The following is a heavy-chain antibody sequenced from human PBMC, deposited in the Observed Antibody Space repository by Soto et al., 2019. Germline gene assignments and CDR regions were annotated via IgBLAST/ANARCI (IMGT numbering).Heavy chain of an antibody. D-gene: IGHD2-2*01. CDR3: AKEMGWGCSSTSCYQGYYYGMDV. CDR2: ISGSGGST. V-gene: IGHV3-23*01. J-gene: IGHJ6*02. CDR1: GFTFSSYA. Sequence: GGSLRFSCAASGFTFSSYAMSWVRQAPGKGLEWVSAISGSGGSTYYADSVKGRFTISRDNSKNTLYLQMNSLRAEDTAVYYCAKEMGWGCSSTSCYQGYYYGMDVWGQGTTVTVSS.